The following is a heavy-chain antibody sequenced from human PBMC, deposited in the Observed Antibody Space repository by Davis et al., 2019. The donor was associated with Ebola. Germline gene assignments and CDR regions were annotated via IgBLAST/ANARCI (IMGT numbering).Heavy chain of an antibody. CDR1: GYNFKTKY. D-gene: IGHD2-21*02. J-gene: IGHJ4*03. CDR2: IDPTDGST. V-gene: IGHV1-46*02. Sequence: ASVKVSCRASGYNFKTKYMNWVRQAPGHGLKWMGVIDPTDGSTTYAQEFQGRVTMTRDTSTSTMYLEVRSLTIEDTAVYYCVIISMTWGQGTLVTVSS. CDR3: VIISMT.